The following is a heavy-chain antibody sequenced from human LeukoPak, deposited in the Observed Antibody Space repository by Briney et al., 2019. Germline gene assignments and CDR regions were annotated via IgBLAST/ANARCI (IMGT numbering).Heavy chain of an antibody. CDR3: ARGRVAAAGTSTGPYYFDY. Sequence: PSETLSLTCAVYGGTFSGYYWSWIRQPPGKGAEWIGAINHIGSTNYNPSLKSRVTISVDTSKNQFSLKLSSVTAADTAVYYCARGRVAAAGTSTGPYYFDYWGQGTLVTVSS. V-gene: IGHV4-34*01. CDR2: INHIGST. J-gene: IGHJ4*02. D-gene: IGHD6-13*01. CDR1: GGTFSGYY.